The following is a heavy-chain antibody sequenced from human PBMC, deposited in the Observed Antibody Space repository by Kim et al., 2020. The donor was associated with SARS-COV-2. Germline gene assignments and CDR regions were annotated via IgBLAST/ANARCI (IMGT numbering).Heavy chain of an antibody. V-gene: IGHV3-23*01. J-gene: IGHJ4*02. CDR3: AKRLTGYSYFHY. Sequence: YADSVKGRFTISRDNSKNTLYLQMNILKAEDTAVYFCAKRLTGYSYFHYWGQGTLVTVSS. D-gene: IGHD3-9*01.